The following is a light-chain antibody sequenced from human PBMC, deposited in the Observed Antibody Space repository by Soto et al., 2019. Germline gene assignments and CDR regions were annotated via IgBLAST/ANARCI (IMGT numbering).Light chain of an antibody. J-gene: IGKJ4*01. CDR3: EQSYSTPPLT. V-gene: IGKV4-1*01. CDR2: TAS. CDR1: QSVLYSSNNKNY. Sequence: DIVMTQSPDSLAVSLGERATINCKSSQSVLYSSNNKNYLAWYQVKPGKAPKLLIYTASTLESGVPSRFSASGSGTDFTLTINNLQPEDSATYYCEQSYSTPPLTFGGGTKVDIK.